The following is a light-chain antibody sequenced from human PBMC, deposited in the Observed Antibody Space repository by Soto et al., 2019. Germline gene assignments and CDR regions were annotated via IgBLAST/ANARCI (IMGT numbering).Light chain of an antibody. CDR2: ASS. J-gene: IGKJ1*01. CDR3: QQYYSYPRT. V-gene: IGKV1-8*01. CDR1: QHISSF. Sequence: AIRVTQSPSSISASPGDRVTITCRASQHISSFLAWYQQRPGKAPNLLLYASSSLQSGVPSRFSVSGSGTDFTLTISNLQSEDFGTYYCQQYYSYPRTFGQGTKVEIK.